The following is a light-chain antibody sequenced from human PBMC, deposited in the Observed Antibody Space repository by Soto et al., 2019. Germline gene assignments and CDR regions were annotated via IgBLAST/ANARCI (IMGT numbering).Light chain of an antibody. J-gene: IGLJ1*01. V-gene: IGLV2-14*01. Sequence: QAVVTQPASVSGSPGQSITISCTGTSSDVGGYNYVSWYQQQPGKAPKLIIHEVSNRPSGVSNRFSGSKSGNAASLTISGLQAEDEADYCCDSYTSSSAYVFGGGTKVTVL. CDR1: SSDVGGYNY. CDR2: EVS. CDR3: DSYTSSSAYV.